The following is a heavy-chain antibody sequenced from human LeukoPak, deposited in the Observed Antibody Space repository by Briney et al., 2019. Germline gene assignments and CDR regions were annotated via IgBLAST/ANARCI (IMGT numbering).Heavy chain of an antibody. CDR3: ATSSGRSRFGVVIPPPALGAFDI. CDR2: INPNSGGT. V-gene: IGHV1-2*02. Sequence: ASVKVSCKVSGYTLTELSMHWVRQAPGQGLEWMGWINPNSGGTNYAQKFQGRVTMTRDTSISTAYMELTSLRSEDTAVYYCATSSGRSRFGVVIPPPALGAFDIWGQGTMVTVSS. D-gene: IGHD3-3*01. CDR1: GYTLTELS. J-gene: IGHJ3*02.